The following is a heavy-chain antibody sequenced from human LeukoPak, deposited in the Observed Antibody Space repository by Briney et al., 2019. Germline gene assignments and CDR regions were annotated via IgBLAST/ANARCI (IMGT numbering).Heavy chain of an antibody. J-gene: IGHJ4*02. D-gene: IGHD3-10*01. CDR3: ARPGRGPFDY. CDR2: TDRDGKTT. V-gene: IGHV3-74*01. CDR1: GLTFSSHW. Sequence: GGSLRLSCAASGLTFSSHWMFWVRQAPGKGLVWVSQTDRDGKTTGYADSVKGRFTISRDNAKNTLYLQMNSLRVEDTAIYYCARPGRGPFDYWGQGTLVTVSS.